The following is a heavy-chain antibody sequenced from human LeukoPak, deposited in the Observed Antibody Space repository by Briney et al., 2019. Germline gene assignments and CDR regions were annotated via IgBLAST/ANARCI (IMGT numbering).Heavy chain of an antibody. CDR3: ATPTPIHSSSFGGLNLYCYIDV. Sequence: GASVKVSCTASGGTFTSYAIRWARQAPGHGLEWMGGIIPIFGTVNYAQKFQGRVTITTDESSRPAYMESRSLRSEYPALSYRATPTPIHSSSFGGLNLYCYIDVWVKGTTVADPS. V-gene: IGHV1-69*05. CDR1: GGTFTSYA. CDR2: IIPIFGTV. J-gene: IGHJ6*03. D-gene: IGHD6-6*01.